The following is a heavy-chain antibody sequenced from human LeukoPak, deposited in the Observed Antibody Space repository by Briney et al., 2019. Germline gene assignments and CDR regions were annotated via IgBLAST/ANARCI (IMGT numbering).Heavy chain of an antibody. CDR2: IYYSGST. D-gene: IGHD3-9*01. J-gene: IGHJ4*02. CDR1: GGSISSSSYY. V-gene: IGHV4-39*01. CDR3: ARHNVDILTGYYSY. Sequence: SETLSLTCTVSGGSISSSSYYWGWIRQPPGKGLEWIGSIYYSGSTYYNPSLKSRATISVDTSKNQFSLKLSSVTAADTAVYYCARHNVDILTGYYSYWGQGTLVTVSS.